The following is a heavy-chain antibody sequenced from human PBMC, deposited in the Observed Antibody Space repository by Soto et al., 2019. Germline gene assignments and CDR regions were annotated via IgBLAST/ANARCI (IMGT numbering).Heavy chain of an antibody. Sequence: LVKRYCKGSGYGIACYGVGEVRQTTGQGLEWMGWISAYNGNTNYAQKLQGRVTMTTDTPTSTAYMELRSLRSDDTAVYYCARTPPVTTSHDAFDIWGQGTMVTVSS. CDR2: ISAYNGNT. CDR1: GYGIACYG. J-gene: IGHJ3*02. CDR3: ARTPPVTTSHDAFDI. D-gene: IGHD4-17*01. V-gene: IGHV1-18*04.